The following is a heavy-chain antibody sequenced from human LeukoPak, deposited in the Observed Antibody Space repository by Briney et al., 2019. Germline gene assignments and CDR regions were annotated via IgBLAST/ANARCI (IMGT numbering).Heavy chain of an antibody. CDR2: INHSGST. CDR1: GGSFSGYY. Sequence: SETLSLTCAVYGGSFSGYYWSWIRQPPGKGLEWIGEINHSGSTNYNPSLKSRVTISVDMSKSQFSLKLSSVTAADTAVYYCARAEQWLVPDAFDIWGQGTMVTVSS. J-gene: IGHJ3*02. D-gene: IGHD6-19*01. CDR3: ARAEQWLVPDAFDI. V-gene: IGHV4-34*01.